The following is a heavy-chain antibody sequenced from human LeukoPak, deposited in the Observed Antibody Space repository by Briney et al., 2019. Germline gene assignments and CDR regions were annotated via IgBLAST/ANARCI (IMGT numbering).Heavy chain of an antibody. Sequence: GGSLRLSCAASGFTFSSYGMHWVRQAPGKGLEWVAFISYDGSNKYYADSVKGRFTISRDNSKNTLYLQMNNLRADDTAVYYCARDPWTNSDYDGFDYWGQGTLVTVSS. CDR3: ARDPWTNSDYDGFDY. D-gene: IGHD5-12*01. V-gene: IGHV3-30*03. CDR2: ISYDGSNK. CDR1: GFTFSSYG. J-gene: IGHJ4*02.